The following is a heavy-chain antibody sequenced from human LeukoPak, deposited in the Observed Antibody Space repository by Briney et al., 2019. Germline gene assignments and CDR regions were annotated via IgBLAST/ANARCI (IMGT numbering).Heavy chain of an antibody. V-gene: IGHV4-4*07. J-gene: IGHJ3*01. CDR1: GGSISNYY. Sequence: SETLSLTCTVSGGSISNYYWSWLRQSAGKGLEWIGRIHSSGSTNFNPSPRSRVTMSADTSKHQFSLWLTSMTAADTALYYCARGIATITQDSFDVWGLGTMVTVSS. CDR2: IHSSGST. D-gene: IGHD1-26*01. CDR3: ARGIATITQDSFDV.